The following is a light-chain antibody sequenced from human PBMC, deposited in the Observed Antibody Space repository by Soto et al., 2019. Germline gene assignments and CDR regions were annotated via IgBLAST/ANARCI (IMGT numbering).Light chain of an antibody. CDR3: LLYYGGAGL. CDR1: TGEVSSGNF. J-gene: IGLJ1*01. V-gene: IGLV7-43*01. Sequence: QTVVTQEPSLTVSPGGTVTLTCASSTGEVSSGNFPNWFQQKPGQAPRPLTYSTDSKYSWTPARFSGSLVGDKAALTLSGVQPEDEADYYCLLYYGGAGLFGTGTKVTVL. CDR2: STD.